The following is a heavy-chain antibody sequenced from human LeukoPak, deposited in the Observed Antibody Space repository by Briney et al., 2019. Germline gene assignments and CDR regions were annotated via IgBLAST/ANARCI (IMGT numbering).Heavy chain of an antibody. CDR3: AKQPYNYYYLDV. V-gene: IGHV3-23*01. Sequence: PGGSLRLSCAISGLTFHDYAMTWVRQAPGKGLEWVSTIVGDSSKIYYADSVRGRFTISRDSSNYMLFLHMNSLRAEDTAIYYCAKQPYNYYYLDVWGKGTTVTVSS. D-gene: IGHD2-21*01. J-gene: IGHJ6*03. CDR2: IVGDSSKI. CDR1: GLTFHDYA.